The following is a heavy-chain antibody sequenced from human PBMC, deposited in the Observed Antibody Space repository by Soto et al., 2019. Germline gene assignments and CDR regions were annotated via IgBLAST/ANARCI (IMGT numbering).Heavy chain of an antibody. D-gene: IGHD2-15*01. CDR3: VKQAHGLDGVAFDY. Sequence: GGSLRLSCSASGFIFSESTIYWVRQVPGKGLEAISAVSTSGRSTYYADSVKDRFTISRDNSKNTLFLQMGSLRPEDTAIYYCVKQAHGLDGVAFDYWGQGAQVTVSS. J-gene: IGHJ4*02. CDR1: GFIFSEST. CDR2: VSTSGRST. V-gene: IGHV3-64D*06.